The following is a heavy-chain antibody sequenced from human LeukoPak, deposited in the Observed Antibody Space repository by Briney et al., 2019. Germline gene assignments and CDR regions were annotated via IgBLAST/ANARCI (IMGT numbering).Heavy chain of an antibody. D-gene: IGHD3-22*01. CDR1: GGSISSYY. V-gene: IGHV4-59*12. CDR2: IYHSGST. Sequence: SETLSLTCTVSGGSISSYYWSWIRQPPGKGLEWIGYIYHSGSTNYNPSLKSRVTISVDTSKNQFSLKLSSVTAADTAVYYCARDPDSSGFDYWGQGTLVTVSS. J-gene: IGHJ4*02. CDR3: ARDPDSSGFDY.